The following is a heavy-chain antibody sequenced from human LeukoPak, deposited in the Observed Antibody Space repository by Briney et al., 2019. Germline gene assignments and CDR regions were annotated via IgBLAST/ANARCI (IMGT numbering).Heavy chain of an antibody. V-gene: IGHV1-69*06. CDR3: ARDWPPAAGTFDY. J-gene: IGHJ4*02. CDR2: IIPIFGTA. Sequence: SVKVSCTASGGTFSSYAISWVRQAPGQGLEWMGGIIPIFGTANYAQKFQGRVTITADKSTSTAYMELSSLRSEDTAVYYCARDWPPAAGTFDYWGQGTLVTVSS. CDR1: GGTFSSYA. D-gene: IGHD6-13*01.